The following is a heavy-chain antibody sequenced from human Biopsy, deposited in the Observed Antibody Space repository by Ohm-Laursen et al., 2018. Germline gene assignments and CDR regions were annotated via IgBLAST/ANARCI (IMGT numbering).Heavy chain of an antibody. J-gene: IGHJ4*02. Sequence: ILSLTCTVSGDSISSDYCWTWIRQVPGEGLEWIAYMHHSGPTYTYYNPSLKSRVAISVEVSKNQFSLKVSSVTAADTAVYYCASLGRYCSGENCYGIDYWGQGTLVTVSS. D-gene: IGHD2-15*01. CDR2: MHHSGPT. CDR3: ASLGRYCSGENCYGIDY. CDR1: GDSISSDYC. V-gene: IGHV4-31*03.